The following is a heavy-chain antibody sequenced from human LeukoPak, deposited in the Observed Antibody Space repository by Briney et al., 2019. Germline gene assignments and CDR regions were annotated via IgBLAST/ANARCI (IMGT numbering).Heavy chain of an antibody. CDR1: GFTFSSYW. CDR3: ARDCLVATCFDY. J-gene: IGHJ4*02. D-gene: IGHD5-12*01. V-gene: IGHV3-7*01. Sequence: RAGGSLRLSCAASGFTFSSYWMTWVRQAPGKGLEWVANIKQDGSEKYYVDSVKGRFTISRDNAKNSLFLQMNSLRAEDTAVYYCARDCLVATCFDYWGQGTLVTVSS. CDR2: IKQDGSEK.